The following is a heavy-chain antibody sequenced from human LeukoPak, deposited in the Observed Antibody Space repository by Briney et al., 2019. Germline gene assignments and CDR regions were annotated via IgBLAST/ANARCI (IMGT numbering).Heavy chain of an antibody. V-gene: IGHV4-61*05. CDR2: IYSSGTI. J-gene: IGHJ4*01. Sequence: PSETLSLTCTVSGGSISSSNYYWGWIRQPPEKGLEWIGYIYSSGTINYNPSFKPRVTMSIDTSKNQFSLKMSSVTAADTAVYYCAKSKSLGLQYFDNWGHGTLATVSP. CDR1: GGSISSSNYY. CDR3: AKSKSLGLQYFDN. D-gene: IGHD1-26*01.